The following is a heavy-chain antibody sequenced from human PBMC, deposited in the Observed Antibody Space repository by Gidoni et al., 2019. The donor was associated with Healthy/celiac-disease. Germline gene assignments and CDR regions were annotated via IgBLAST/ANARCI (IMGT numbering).Heavy chain of an antibody. CDR3: TRGLADSSGYPPYYFDY. J-gene: IGHJ4*02. CDR1: GFTFGAYA. Sequence: EVQLVASGGGLVMPGRSLRLSCPASGFTFGAYAMSWFRKAQGKGLEWVGFIRSKAYGGTTEYAASVKGRFTISRDDSKSMAYLQMNSLKTEDTAVYYCTRGLADSSGYPPYYFDYWGQGTLVTVSS. V-gene: IGHV3-49*05. CDR2: IRSKAYGGTT. D-gene: IGHD3-22*01.